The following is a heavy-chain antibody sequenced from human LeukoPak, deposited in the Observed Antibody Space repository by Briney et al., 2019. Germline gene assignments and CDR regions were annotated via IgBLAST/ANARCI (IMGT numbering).Heavy chain of an antibody. J-gene: IGHJ4*02. D-gene: IGHD5-18*01. CDR2: INSDGSST. CDR1: RFTFSTYW. CDR3: ARGAYSYGYRSSTLFDY. V-gene: IGHV3-74*01. Sequence: QSGGSLRLSCAASRFTFSTYWMHWVRQAPGKGLVWVSRINSDGSSTGYADSVKGRFTISRDNAKNSLYLQMNSLRAEDTAVYYCARGAYSYGYRSSTLFDYWGQGTLVTVSS.